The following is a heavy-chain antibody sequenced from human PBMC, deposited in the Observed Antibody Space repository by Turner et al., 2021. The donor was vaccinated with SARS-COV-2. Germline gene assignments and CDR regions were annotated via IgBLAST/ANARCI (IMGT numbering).Heavy chain of an antibody. V-gene: IGHV4-39*01. CDR1: GGSISSSSYY. D-gene: IGHD2-21*01. CDR3: AGEVVVLATTHYGMDV. J-gene: IGHJ6*02. Sequence: LQLQESGPGLVKPSETLSLTCHVSGGSISSSSYYWGWIRQPPGKGLEWIGSNYYRGDHYFHPSLKNRGTISVDTSKNPFPLKLSSVTAADTAVYYCAGEVVVLATTHYGMDVWGQGTTVTVSS. CDR2: NYYRGDH.